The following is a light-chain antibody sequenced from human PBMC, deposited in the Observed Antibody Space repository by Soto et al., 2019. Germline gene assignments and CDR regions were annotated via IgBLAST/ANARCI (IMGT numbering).Light chain of an antibody. CDR2: DAS. Sequence: DIQMTQSPSTLSASVGDRVTITCRASQSISSWLAWYQQKPGKAPKLLIYDASSLESGVPPRFSGSGSGTEFTLTISSLQPDDFATYYCQQYNSYSYTFGGGTKVEIK. CDR3: QQYNSYSYT. V-gene: IGKV1-5*01. J-gene: IGKJ4*01. CDR1: QSISSW.